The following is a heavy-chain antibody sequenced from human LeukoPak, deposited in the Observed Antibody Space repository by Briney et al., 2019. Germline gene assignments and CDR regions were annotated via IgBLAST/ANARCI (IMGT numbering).Heavy chain of an antibody. D-gene: IGHD3/OR15-3a*01. Sequence: EGSLRLSCAASGFTFSSYAMSWVRQAPGKGLEWVSYSSSSGSTIYYADSVKGRFAISRDNAKNSLYLQMNSLRAEDTAVYYCARRRDFIDYWGQGTLVTVSS. CDR1: GFTFSSYA. J-gene: IGHJ4*02. V-gene: IGHV3-48*04. CDR2: SSSSGSTI. CDR3: ARRRDFIDY.